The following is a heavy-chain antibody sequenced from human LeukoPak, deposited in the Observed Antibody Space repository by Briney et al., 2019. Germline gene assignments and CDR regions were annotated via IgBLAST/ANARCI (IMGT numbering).Heavy chain of an antibody. Sequence: PGGSLRLSCAASGFTFSSYGMHRVRQAPGKGLEWVAVIWYDGTNKYYADSVKGRFTISRDNSKNTLFLQMNSLRAEDTAVYYCARAAYDSSGYLTLWGQGTLVTVSS. D-gene: IGHD3-22*01. J-gene: IGHJ4*02. CDR2: IWYDGTNK. CDR1: GFTFSSYG. V-gene: IGHV3-33*01. CDR3: ARAAYDSSGYLTL.